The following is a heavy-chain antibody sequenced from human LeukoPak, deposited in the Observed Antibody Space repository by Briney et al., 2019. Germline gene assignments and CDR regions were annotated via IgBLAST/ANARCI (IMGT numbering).Heavy chain of an antibody. CDR2: ISDLGAST. Sequence: SGGSLRLFCAASGFTFSNYAMNWVRQAPGKGLEWVSVISDLGASTYYADSVKGRFTISRDNSKNTLYLQTNSLRAEDTAVYYCAKPRTIAVPGRSGFDSWGQGTLVTVSS. CDR3: AKPRTIAVPGRSGFDS. V-gene: IGHV3-23*01. CDR1: GFTFSNYA. D-gene: IGHD6-13*01. J-gene: IGHJ4*02.